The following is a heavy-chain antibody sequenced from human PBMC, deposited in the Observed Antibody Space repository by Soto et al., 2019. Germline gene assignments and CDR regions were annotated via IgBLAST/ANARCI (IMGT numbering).Heavy chain of an antibody. J-gene: IGHJ4*02. V-gene: IGHV3-30*18. D-gene: IGHD2-15*01. CDR2: ISYDGSNK. Sequence: QVQLVESGGGVVQPGRSLRLSCSASGFTFSSYGMHWVRQAPGKGLEGVAVISYDGSNKYYADSVKGRFTISRDHAKNTLDLQMNSLRAEDTAVYYCAKDNGGFDYWGQGTLVTVSS. CDR3: AKDNGGFDY. CDR1: GFTFSSYG.